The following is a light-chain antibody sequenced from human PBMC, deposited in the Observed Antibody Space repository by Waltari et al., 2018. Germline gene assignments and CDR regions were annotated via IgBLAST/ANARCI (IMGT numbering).Light chain of an antibody. CDR1: SSDVGGYNY. Sequence: QSALTQPASVSGSPGQSITIPCTGTSSDVGGYNYVPWYQKHPGKAPKLLIYDVSNRPSGVSNRFSASKSGNTASLIISGLQAEDEADHYCSSYTSSTTLLLIFGGGTKLTVL. J-gene: IGLJ2*01. CDR2: DVS. V-gene: IGLV2-14*03. CDR3: SSYTSSTTLLLI.